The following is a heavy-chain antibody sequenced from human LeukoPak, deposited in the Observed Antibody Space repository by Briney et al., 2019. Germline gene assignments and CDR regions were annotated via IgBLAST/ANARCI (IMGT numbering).Heavy chain of an antibody. CDR2: IANDGKDK. V-gene: IGHV3-30*18. CDR1: GFTFSRYG. CDR3: AKDQQVGAAAYYFDS. J-gene: IGHJ4*02. D-gene: IGHD6-13*01. Sequence: GGSLRLSCAASGFTFSRYGLHWVRQAPGKGLEWVAVIANDGKDKKYADSVKGRLTISRDHSKSTLYLQMNSLRAEDTAVYYCAKDQQVGAAAYYFDSWGQGTLVTVSS.